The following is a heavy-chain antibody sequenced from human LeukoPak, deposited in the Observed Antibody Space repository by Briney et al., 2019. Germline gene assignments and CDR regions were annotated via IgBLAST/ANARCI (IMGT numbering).Heavy chain of an antibody. CDR2: IYYSGST. CDR1: GGSFSSYF. Sequence: SETLSLTCTVSGGSFSSYFWSWIRQPPGKGLEWIGYIYYSGSTHYNSSLKSRVTISLDTSKNQFSLKLSSVTAADTAVYYCAGDRAYGDPFYYYYSMDVWGKGTTVTISS. D-gene: IGHD4-17*01. CDR3: AGDRAYGDPFYYYYSMDV. V-gene: IGHV4-59*12. J-gene: IGHJ6*03.